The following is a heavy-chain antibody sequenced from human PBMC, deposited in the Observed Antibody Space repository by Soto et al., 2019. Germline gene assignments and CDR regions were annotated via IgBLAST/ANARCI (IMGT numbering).Heavy chain of an antibody. CDR2: ISSNGGST. D-gene: IGHD5-12*01. J-gene: IGHJ4*02. CDR3: ARGGYSGYDHLDYFDY. Sequence: GGSLRLSCAASGFTFRSYAMHWVRQAPGKGLEYVSAISSNGGSTYYADSVKGRFTISRDNSKNTLYLQMGSLRAEDMAVYYCARGGYSGYDHLDYFDYWGQGT. V-gene: IGHV3-64*02. CDR1: GFTFRSYA.